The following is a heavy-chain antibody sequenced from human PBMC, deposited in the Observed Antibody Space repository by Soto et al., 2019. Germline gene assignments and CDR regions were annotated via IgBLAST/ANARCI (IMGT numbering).Heavy chain of an antibody. Sequence: QVQLVESGGGVVQPGRSLRLSCAASGFTFGNYGMHWVRQAPGKGLEWVAAISYDGSSEYFSDSVRGRCTISRDNLKNAVDMLMRRQREEEKAVYYCAKNFRQDPLLLVYIDVWGKWATVSV. D-gene: IGHD2-15*01. CDR2: ISYDGSSE. CDR3: AKNFRQDPLLLVYIDV. V-gene: IGHV3-30*18. CDR1: GFTFGNYG. J-gene: IGHJ6*03.